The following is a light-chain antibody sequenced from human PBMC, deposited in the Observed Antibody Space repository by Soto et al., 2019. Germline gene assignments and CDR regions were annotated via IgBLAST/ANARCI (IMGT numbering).Light chain of an antibody. V-gene: IGLV2-14*01. J-gene: IGLJ1*01. CDR1: SSDVGGYNY. Sequence: QSVLTQPASVSGSPGQSITISCTGTSSDVGGYNYVSWYQQHPGKAPKLMIYDVSNRPSGVSNRFSGSKSGNTASLTISGLQAEHEADYYCSSYTSSSTYGFGTSTKVTVL. CDR3: SSYTSSSTYG. CDR2: DVS.